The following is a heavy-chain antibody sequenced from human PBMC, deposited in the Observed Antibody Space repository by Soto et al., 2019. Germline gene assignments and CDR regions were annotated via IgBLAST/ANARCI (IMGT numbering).Heavy chain of an antibody. CDR3: ATSYRSSSPFDC. V-gene: IGHV3-53*01. CDR1: GFTVSSNY. Sequence: GGSLRLSCAASGFTVSSNYMSWVRQAPGKGLEWVSVIYSGGSTYYADSVKGQVTISADRSISTAYLQWSSLKASDTAMYYCATSYRSSSPFDCWGQGTLVTVSS. D-gene: IGHD6-6*01. J-gene: IGHJ4*02. CDR2: IYSGGST.